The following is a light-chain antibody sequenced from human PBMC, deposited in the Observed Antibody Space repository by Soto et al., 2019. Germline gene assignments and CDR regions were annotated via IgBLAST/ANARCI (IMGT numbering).Light chain of an antibody. Sequence: ALAQPPSASGSPGQSVTISCTGSGSDIGAYNFVSWYQQHPGKAPKLMIFGVTERPSGVPDRFSGSKSGNTASLTVSGLQADDEAVYYCYSYAGRNIWVFGGGTKVTVL. V-gene: IGLV2-8*01. CDR3: YSYAGRNIWV. CDR1: GSDIGAYNF. CDR2: GVT. J-gene: IGLJ3*02.